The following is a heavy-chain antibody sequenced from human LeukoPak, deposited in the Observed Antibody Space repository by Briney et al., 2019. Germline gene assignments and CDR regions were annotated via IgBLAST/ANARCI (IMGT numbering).Heavy chain of an antibody. CDR1: GFTFSSYG. D-gene: IGHD1-26*01. Sequence: GGSLRLSCAASGFTFSSYGMHWVRQAPGKGLEGVAVISYDGSNKYYADSVKGRFTISRDNSKNTLYLQMNSLRAEDTAVYYCARPIVGATVYYFDYWGQGTLVTVSS. V-gene: IGHV3-30*03. CDR3: ARPIVGATVYYFDY. J-gene: IGHJ4*02. CDR2: ISYDGSNK.